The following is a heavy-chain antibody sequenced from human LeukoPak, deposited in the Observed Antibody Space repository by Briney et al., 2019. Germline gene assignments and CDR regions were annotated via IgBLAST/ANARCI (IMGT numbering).Heavy chain of an antibody. D-gene: IGHD3-10*01. CDR2: NNRNSSGA. J-gene: IGHJ5*02. Sequence: ASVKVSYKASVYTFTGYYMHWVRQPPGQGLEWMGWNNRNSSGANYAQKCHARITITRDTSICTAYMRLSRLRSDDTAVYYGARAIGSVTRIDPWGQGTLVTVSS. CDR1: VYTFTGYY. V-gene: IGHV1-2*02. CDR3: ARAIGSVTRIDP.